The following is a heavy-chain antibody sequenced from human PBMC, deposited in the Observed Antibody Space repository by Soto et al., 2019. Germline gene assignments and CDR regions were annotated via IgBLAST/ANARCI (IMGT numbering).Heavy chain of an antibody. CDR2: ISADNDNG. D-gene: IGHD6-13*01. V-gene: IGHV1-18*01. Sequence: ASVKVSCKASGYTFVSHGISWVRQAPGQVFEWMGWISADNDNGNSAQKFQDRVTITIETSTNTAYMELRNLTSDDTALYYCVSDAWQHSPGDVWGQGTQVTVSS. J-gene: IGHJ4*02. CDR3: VSDAWQHSPGDV. CDR1: GYTFVSHG.